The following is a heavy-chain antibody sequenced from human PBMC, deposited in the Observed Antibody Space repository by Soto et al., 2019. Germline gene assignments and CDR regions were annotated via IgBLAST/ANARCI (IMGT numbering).Heavy chain of an antibody. CDR2: INAGNGNT. Sequence: ASVKVSCKASGYTFTSYAMHWVRQAPGQRLEWMGWINAGNGNTKYSQKFQGRVTITRDTSASTAYMELSSLRSEDTAVYYCARLPRSGYYLFDNWGQGTLVTVSS. D-gene: IGHD3-22*01. CDR1: GYTFTSYA. V-gene: IGHV1-3*01. J-gene: IGHJ4*02. CDR3: ARLPRSGYYLFDN.